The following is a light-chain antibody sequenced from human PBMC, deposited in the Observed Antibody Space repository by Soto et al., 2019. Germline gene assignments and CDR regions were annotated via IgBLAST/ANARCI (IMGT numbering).Light chain of an antibody. CDR2: GAS. J-gene: IGKJ1*01. CDR3: QHYDASQWT. CDR1: QTFSSRY. V-gene: IGKV3-20*01. Sequence: EIVLTQSPGTLSLAPGERATLSCRASQTFSSRYFTWYQQKPGQAPRLLIYGASNRATGIPDRFSGSVSGTDFTLTISRLEPEDFAVYYCQHYDASQWTFGQGTKVDNK.